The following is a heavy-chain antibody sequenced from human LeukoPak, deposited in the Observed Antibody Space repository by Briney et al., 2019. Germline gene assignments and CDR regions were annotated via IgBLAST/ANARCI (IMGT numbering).Heavy chain of an antibody. CDR3: ATSGGDYYYSSLDV. D-gene: IGHD3-10*01. V-gene: IGHV1-69*13. CDR1: ERPFSSYA. Sequence: ASVKLSCTASERPFSSYAINWGRQAPEQGREWMGGIIPIFGTANYAQMFQNKVTITADESTSTTYVELSSLTSEDTAVYYCATSGGDYYYSSLDVWGKGTPVTISS. J-gene: IGHJ6*03. CDR2: IIPIFGTA.